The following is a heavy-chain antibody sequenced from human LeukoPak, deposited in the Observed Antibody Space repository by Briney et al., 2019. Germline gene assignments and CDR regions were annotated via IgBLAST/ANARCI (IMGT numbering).Heavy chain of an antibody. CDR2: IRYEGSNK. Sequence: PGGSLRLSCVASGFTFSTYGMHWVRQAPGKGLEWVAFIRYEGSNKYYADSVMGRFTISRDNAKNSLYLQMNSLRAEDTAVYYCAREMVRGVLILDYWGQGTLVTVSS. CDR3: AREMVRGVLILDY. CDR1: GFTFSTYG. D-gene: IGHD3-10*01. V-gene: IGHV3-30*02. J-gene: IGHJ4*02.